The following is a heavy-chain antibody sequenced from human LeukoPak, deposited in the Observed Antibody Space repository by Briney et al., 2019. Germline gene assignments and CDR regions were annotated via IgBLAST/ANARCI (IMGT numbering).Heavy chain of an antibody. V-gene: IGHV1-69*04. CDR3: AREGGDIVVMVAATTSNWFDP. CDR1: GGTFSSYA. D-gene: IGHD2-15*01. Sequence: ASVKVSCKASGGTFSSYAISWVRQAPGQGLEWMGRIIPILGIANYAQKFQGRVTITADKSTSTAYMELSSLRSEDTAVYYCAREGGDIVVMVAATTSNWFDPWGQGTLVTVSS. J-gene: IGHJ5*02. CDR2: IIPILGIA.